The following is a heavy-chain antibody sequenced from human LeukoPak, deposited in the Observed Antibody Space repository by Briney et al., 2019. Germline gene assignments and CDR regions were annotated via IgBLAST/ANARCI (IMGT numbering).Heavy chain of an antibody. J-gene: IGHJ3*02. V-gene: IGHV3-23*01. Sequence: GGSLRLSCAASGFTFSSYAMSWVRQAPGKGLEWVSAISGSGGSTYYADSVKGRFTISRDNSKSTLYLQMNSLRAEDTAVYYCAKDGSIVGATDAFDIWGQGTMVTVSS. CDR1: GFTFSSYA. CDR2: ISGSGGST. D-gene: IGHD1-26*01. CDR3: AKDGSIVGATDAFDI.